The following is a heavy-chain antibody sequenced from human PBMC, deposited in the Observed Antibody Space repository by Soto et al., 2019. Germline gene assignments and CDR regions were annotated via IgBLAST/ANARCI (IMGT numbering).Heavy chain of an antibody. CDR1: GFTFSSYG. CDR3: ASGGGGENVFYGMDV. CDR2: IWCDGNDK. Sequence: GGSLRLSCAASGFTFSSYGMHWGRQAPGKGLEWVAVIWCDGNDKYYADSVKGRFTISRDNSKNTLYLQMISLRAEDTAVYYCASGGGGENVFYGMDVWGQGTTVTVSS. D-gene: IGHD2-15*01. V-gene: IGHV3-33*01. J-gene: IGHJ6*02.